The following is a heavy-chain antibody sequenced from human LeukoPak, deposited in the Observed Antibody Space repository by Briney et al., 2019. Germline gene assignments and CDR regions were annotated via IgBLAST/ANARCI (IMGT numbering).Heavy chain of an antibody. CDR1: GYTSTSYG. D-gene: IGHD3-9*01. V-gene: IGHV1-18*01. CDR2: ISAYNGNT. J-gene: IGHJ4*02. CDR3: ARVNNYDILSSFDY. Sequence: ASVKVSCKASGYTSTSYGISWVRQAPGQGLEWMGWISAYNGNTNYAQNLQGRVTMTTDTSTSTAYMELRSLRSDDTAVYYCARVNNYDILSSFDYWGQGTLVTVSS.